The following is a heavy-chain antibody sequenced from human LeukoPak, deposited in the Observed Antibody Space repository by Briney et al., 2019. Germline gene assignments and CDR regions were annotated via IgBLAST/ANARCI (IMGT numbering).Heavy chain of an antibody. Sequence: PSETLSLTCTVSGGSISSGSYYWSWIRQPAGKGLEWIGRIYTSGSTNYNPSLKSRVTISVDTSKNQFSLKLSSVTAADTAVYYCARADSGSYPHDAFDIWGQGTMVTVSS. CDR1: GGSISSGSYY. CDR2: IYTSGST. J-gene: IGHJ3*02. CDR3: ARADSGSYPHDAFDI. V-gene: IGHV4-61*02. D-gene: IGHD1-26*01.